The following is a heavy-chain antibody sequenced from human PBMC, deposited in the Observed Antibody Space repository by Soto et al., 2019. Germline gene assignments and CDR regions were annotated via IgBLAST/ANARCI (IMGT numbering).Heavy chain of an antibody. Sequence: QLQLVESGGGVVQPGTSLRLSCAASGFTFRQYGMHWVRQAPGKGLDWVAVILYDGSYEYYADSVKGRFTISRDNCGNMGYLQMNSLRAEDTAVYYCVRGWGSCIHLSCLDLWGQGTTVVVSS. J-gene: IGHJ3*01. CDR3: VRGWGSCIHLSCLDL. D-gene: IGHD3-16*01. CDR1: GFTFRQYG. V-gene: IGHV3-33*08. CDR2: ILYDGSYE.